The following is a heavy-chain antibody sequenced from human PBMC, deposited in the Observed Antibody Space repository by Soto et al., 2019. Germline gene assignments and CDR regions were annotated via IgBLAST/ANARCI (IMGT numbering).Heavy chain of an antibody. CDR2: MNTYNGNT. CDR1: GYTFVNFG. D-gene: IGHD6-19*01. V-gene: IGHV1-18*01. Sequence: QVQLVQSGAELKKPGASVKVSCKASGYTFVNFGITWVRQAPGQGLEWMGWMNTYNGNTKYSQKFQGRVTMTTDTSTRTAYMELRSLTSDDAAFYDCARRVGSGWYGDSWGQGTLVHVSS. CDR3: ARRVGSGWYGDS. J-gene: IGHJ4*02.